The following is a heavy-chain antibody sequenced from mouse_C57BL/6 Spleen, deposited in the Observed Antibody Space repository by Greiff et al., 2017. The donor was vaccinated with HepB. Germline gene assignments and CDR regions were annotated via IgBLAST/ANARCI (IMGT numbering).Heavy chain of an antibody. Sequence: QVQLQQPGAELVMPGASVKLSCKASGYTFTSYWMHWVKQRPGQGLEWIGEIDPSDSYTNYNQKFKGKSTLTVDKSSSTAYMQLSSLTSEDSAVYYCARRGYGYYDYFDYWGPGTTLTVSS. CDR2: IDPSDSYT. CDR1: GYTFTSYW. J-gene: IGHJ2*01. CDR3: ARRGYGYYDYFDY. D-gene: IGHD2-3*01. V-gene: IGHV1-69*01.